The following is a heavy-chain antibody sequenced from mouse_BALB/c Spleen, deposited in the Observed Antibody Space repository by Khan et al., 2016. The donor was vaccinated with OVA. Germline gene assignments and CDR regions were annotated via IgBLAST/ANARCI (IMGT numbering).Heavy chain of an antibody. J-gene: IGHJ3*01. D-gene: IGHD1-1*01. CDR2: INPNNGGT. CDR1: GYTFTSFY. CDR3: TRGGYGSPFTN. V-gene: IGHV1S81*02. Sequence: QVRLQQSGAELVKPGASVKLSCKASGYTFTSFYIYWVKQRPGQGLEWIGEINPNNGGTNVNEKFKSKATLTVDKSSSTAYLELSSLTSEDSAIFYCTRGGYGSPFTNWGQGTLVTVSA.